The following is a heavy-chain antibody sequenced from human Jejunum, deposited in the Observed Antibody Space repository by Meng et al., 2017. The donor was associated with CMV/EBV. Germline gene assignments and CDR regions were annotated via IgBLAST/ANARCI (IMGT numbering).Heavy chain of an antibody. CDR1: GFIFIHPW. J-gene: IGHJ5*02. V-gene: IGHV3-74*01. CDR3: ARSVGRYNLFDP. Sequence: SGFIFIHPWVPWVRHAPGKGLVWVSRINVDGASTSYADSVKGRFTISRDNPRNTVYLEMNSVRAEDTAMYYCARSVGRYNLFDPWGQGTLVTVSS. CDR2: INVDGAST.